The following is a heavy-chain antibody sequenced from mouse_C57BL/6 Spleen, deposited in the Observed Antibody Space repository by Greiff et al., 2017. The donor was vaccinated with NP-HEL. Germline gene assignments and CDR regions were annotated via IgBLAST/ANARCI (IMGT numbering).Heavy chain of an antibody. CDR1: GYAFSSYW. CDR3: ARDYGSSYVNYAMDY. D-gene: IGHD1-1*01. Sequence: VQLQQSGAELVKPGASVKISCKASGYAFSSYWMNWVKQRPGKGLEWIGQIYPGDGDTNYNGKFKGKATLTADNSSSTAYMQLSSLTSEDSAVYFCARDYGSSYVNYAMDYWGQGTSVTVSS. V-gene: IGHV1-80*01. J-gene: IGHJ4*01. CDR2: IYPGDGDT.